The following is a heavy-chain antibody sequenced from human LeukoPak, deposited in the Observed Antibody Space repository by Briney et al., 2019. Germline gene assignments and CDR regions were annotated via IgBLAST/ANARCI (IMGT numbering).Heavy chain of an antibody. CDR2: INWNGGST. Sequence: GGSLRLSCAASGFKFDDYGMSWVRQAPGKGLEWVSGINWNGGSTGYADSVKGRFTISRDNAKNSLYLQMNSLRAEDTALYYCAGGDRNGWYFDYWGQGTLVTVSS. J-gene: IGHJ4*02. CDR1: GFKFDDYG. D-gene: IGHD6-19*01. V-gene: IGHV3-20*04. CDR3: AGGDRNGWYFDY.